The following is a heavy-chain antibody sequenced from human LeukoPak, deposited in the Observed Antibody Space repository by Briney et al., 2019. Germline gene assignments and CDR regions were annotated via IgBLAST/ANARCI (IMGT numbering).Heavy chain of an antibody. CDR2: IYYSGST. Sequence: SQTLSLTCTVSGGSISSGGYYWSWIRQHPGKGLEWIVYIYYSGSTYYNPSLKSRVTISVDTSKNQFSLKLSSVTAADTAVYYCAAVYCSSTSCYTAFDYWGQGTLVTVSS. CDR3: AAVYCSSTSCYTAFDY. V-gene: IGHV4-31*03. D-gene: IGHD2-2*02. J-gene: IGHJ4*02. CDR1: GGSISSGGYY.